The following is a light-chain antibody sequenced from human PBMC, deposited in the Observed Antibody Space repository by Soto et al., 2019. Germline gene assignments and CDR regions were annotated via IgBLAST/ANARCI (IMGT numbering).Light chain of an antibody. J-gene: IGKJ1*01. CDR1: QSVSNNY. CDR2: GAS. Sequence: EIVLTQSPGTLSLSPGERATLSCRASQSVSNNYLAWYQKXXXXXPXXXXYGASNRATGIPDRFSGSGSGTDFTLTISRLEPEDFAVYYCQQYGSSGTFGQGTKV. CDR3: QQYGSSGT. V-gene: IGKV3-20*01.